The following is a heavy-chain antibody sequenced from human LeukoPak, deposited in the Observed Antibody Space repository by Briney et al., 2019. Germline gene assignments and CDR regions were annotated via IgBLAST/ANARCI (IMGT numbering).Heavy chain of an antibody. V-gene: IGHV1-2*02. D-gene: IGHD6-19*01. CDR2: IDPNTGDS. CDR1: EYTFTGYY. CDR3: ATAKYRSGWYGALDI. Sequence: GASVKVSCKASEYTFTGYYIHWVRQAPGQGLEWMGWIDPNTGDSNYVQKFQGRVTVTEDTSTDTAYMELSSLRSEDTAVYYCATAKYRSGWYGALDIWGQGTMVTVSS. J-gene: IGHJ3*02.